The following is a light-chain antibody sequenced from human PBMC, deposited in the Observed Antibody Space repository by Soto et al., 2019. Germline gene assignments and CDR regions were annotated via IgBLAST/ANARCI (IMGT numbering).Light chain of an antibody. Sequence: EIVLTQSPGTLSLSPGERATLSCRASQDVSSSYLAWYQQKLGQAPRLLMYGTSSRATGIPDRFSGSGSGTDFTLTISRLEAEDFAVYYCQQYDTSPRTFGQGTKVDIK. CDR3: QQYDTSPRT. J-gene: IGKJ2*01. CDR2: GTS. V-gene: IGKV3-20*01. CDR1: QDVSSSY.